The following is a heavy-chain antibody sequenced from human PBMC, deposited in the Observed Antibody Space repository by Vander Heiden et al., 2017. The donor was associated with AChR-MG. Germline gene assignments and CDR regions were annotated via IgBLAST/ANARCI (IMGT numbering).Heavy chain of an antibody. Sequence: QVQLVQPGAQVKKPWAPLKVSCKASGSPVPGDYMHWVRQAPGQGLEWMGWINPKSGITNYAQKFQGRVSMTRDTSISTAYMELSRLRSDDTAVYYCARDREVAGTEPEFDPWGQGTLVTVSS. D-gene: IGHD6-19*01. CDR2: INPKSGIT. V-gene: IGHV1-2*02. J-gene: IGHJ5*02. CDR1: GSPVPGDY. CDR3: ARDREVAGTEPEFDP.